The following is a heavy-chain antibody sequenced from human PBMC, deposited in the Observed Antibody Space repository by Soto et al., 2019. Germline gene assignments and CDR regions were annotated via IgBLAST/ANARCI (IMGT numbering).Heavy chain of an antibody. CDR2: INPKSGGT. J-gene: IGHJ6*02. D-gene: IGHD2-8*01. V-gene: IGHV1-2*04. Sequence: ASVKVSCKASGYSFTDYHIHWVRQPPRQGLEWLGRINPKSGGTSTAQKFQGWVTMTTDTSISTASMQLTRLTSDDTAIYYCARGDSTDCSNGVCSFFYNHDMDVWGQGTTVTVSS. CDR1: GYSFTDYH. CDR3: ARGDSTDCSNGVCSFFYNHDMDV.